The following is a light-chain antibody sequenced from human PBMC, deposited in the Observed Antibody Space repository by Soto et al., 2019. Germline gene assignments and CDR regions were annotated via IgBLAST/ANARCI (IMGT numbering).Light chain of an antibody. Sequence: EIVLTQSPGTLSLSPGERATLSCRASQSVSSTYLAWYQHKPGQAPRLLIYGASGRATGIPDRFSGSGSGSDFALTISRLEPEDFAVYYCQQSGSTLWTFGQGTKVEIK. J-gene: IGKJ1*01. CDR3: QQSGSTLWT. CDR1: QSVSSTY. CDR2: GAS. V-gene: IGKV3-20*01.